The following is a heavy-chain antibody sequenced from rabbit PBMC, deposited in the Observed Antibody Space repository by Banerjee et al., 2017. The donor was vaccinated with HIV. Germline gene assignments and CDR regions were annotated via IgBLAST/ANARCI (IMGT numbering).Heavy chain of an antibody. CDR2: IYINT. CDR3: ARDLTGVIGWNFNL. Sequence: WVRQAPGKGLEWIAYIYINTYYASWAKGRFTISKTSSTTVTLQMTSLTAADTATYFCARDLTGVIGWNFNLWGPGTLVTVS. J-gene: IGHJ4*01. V-gene: IGHV1S40*01. D-gene: IGHD1-1*01.